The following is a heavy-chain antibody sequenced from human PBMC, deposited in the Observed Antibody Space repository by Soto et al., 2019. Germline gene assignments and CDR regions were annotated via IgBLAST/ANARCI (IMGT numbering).Heavy chain of an antibody. CDR3: ARRGVTTYYGMDV. V-gene: IGHV4-39*01. J-gene: IGHJ6*02. D-gene: IGHD4-17*01. CDR1: GGSISSSSYY. CDR2: IYYSGST. Sequence: SETLSLTCTVSGGSISSSSYYWGWIRQPPGKGLEWIGSIYYSGSTYYNPSLKSRVTISVDTSKNQFSLKLSSVTAADTAVYYCARRGVTTYYGMDVWGQGTTVTVSS.